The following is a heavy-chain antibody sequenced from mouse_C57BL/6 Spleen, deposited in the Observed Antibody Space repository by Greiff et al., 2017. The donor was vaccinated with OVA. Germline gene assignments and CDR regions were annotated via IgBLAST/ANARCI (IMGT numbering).Heavy chain of an antibody. CDR1: GYTFTSYW. D-gene: IGHD1-1*01. CDR3: ARGHYYGSSVFAY. J-gene: IGHJ3*01. CDR2: IDPSDSET. Sequence: QVQLQQPGAELVRPGSSVKLSCKASGYTFTSYWMHWVKQRPIQGLEWIGNIDPSDSETHYNHKFKDKATLTVDKSSSTAYMQLSSLTYEDAAVDYCARGHYYGSSVFAYWGQGTLVTVSA. V-gene: IGHV1-52*01.